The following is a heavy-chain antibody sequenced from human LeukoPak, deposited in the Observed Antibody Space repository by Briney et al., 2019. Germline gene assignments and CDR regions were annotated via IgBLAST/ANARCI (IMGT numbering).Heavy chain of an antibody. CDR3: ARVSSHRNYDFWSGYYSPPDY. CDR2: ISAYNGNT. Sequence: GASVKVSCKASGYTFTSYGISWVRQAPGQGLEWMGWISAYNGNTNYAQKLQGRVTVTTDTSTSTAYMELRSLRSDDTAVYYCARVSSHRNYDFWSGYYSPPDYWGQGTLVTVSS. J-gene: IGHJ4*02. D-gene: IGHD3-3*01. CDR1: GYTFTSYG. V-gene: IGHV1-18*01.